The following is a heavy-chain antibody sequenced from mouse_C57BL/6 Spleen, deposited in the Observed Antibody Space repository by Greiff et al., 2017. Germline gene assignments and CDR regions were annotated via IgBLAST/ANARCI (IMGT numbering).Heavy chain of an antibody. V-gene: IGHV1-55*01. D-gene: IGHD1-1*01. CDR3: AREGFSTTVVAPFDD. CDR2: IYPGSGST. CDR1: GYTFTSYW. Sequence: QVQLQQPGAELVKPGASVKMSCKASGYTFTSYWITWVKQRPGQGLEWIGDIYPGSGSTNYNEKFKSKATLTVDTSSSTAYMQLSSLTSEDSAVYYCAREGFSTTVVAPFDDWGKGTTLTVSS. J-gene: IGHJ2*01.